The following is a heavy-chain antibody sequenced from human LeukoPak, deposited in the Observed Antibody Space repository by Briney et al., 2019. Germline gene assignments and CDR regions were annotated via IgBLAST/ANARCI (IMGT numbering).Heavy chain of an antibody. CDR2: MNPNSGNT. CDR1: GYTFTSYD. J-gene: IGHJ4*02. V-gene: IGHV1-8*01. CDR3: ARQYCSGGSCAFDY. D-gene: IGHD2-15*01. Sequence: ASVKVSCKASGYTFTSYDINWVRQATGQGLEWMGWMNPNSGNTGYAQKFQGRVTMTRNTSISTAYMELSSLRSEDTAVYYCARQYCSGGSCAFDYWGQGTLVTVSS.